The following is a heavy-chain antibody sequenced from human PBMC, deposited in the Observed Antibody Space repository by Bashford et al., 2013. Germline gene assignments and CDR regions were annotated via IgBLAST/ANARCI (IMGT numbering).Heavy chain of an antibody. CDR1: GFIFSNYH. CDR3: AKEPLMEPLTH. Sequence: HSGGSLRLSCAASGFIFSNYHMNWVRQAPGKGLEWVSVISGSGDTTFYADSVKGRFTISRDNSKNTLSLQMNSLRADDAAVYYCAKEPLMEPLTHWGQGTLVTVSS. J-gene: IGHJ4*02. D-gene: IGHD4/OR15-4a*01. CDR2: ISGSGDTT. V-gene: IGHV3-23*01.